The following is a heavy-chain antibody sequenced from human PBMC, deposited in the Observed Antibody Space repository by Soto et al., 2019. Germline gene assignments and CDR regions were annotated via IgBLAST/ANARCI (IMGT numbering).Heavy chain of an antibody. CDR3: ARWGGSGGYFQAYPNYYYYYYMDV. D-gene: IGHD3-10*01. J-gene: IGHJ6*03. Sequence: SETLSLTCTVSGGSISSYYWSWIRQPPGKGLEWIGYIYYSGSTNYNPSLKSRVTISVDTSKNQFSLKLSSVTAADTAVYYCARWGGSGGYFQAYPNYYYYYYMDVWGKGTTVTVSS. V-gene: IGHV4-59*01. CDR1: GGSISSYY. CDR2: IYYSGST.